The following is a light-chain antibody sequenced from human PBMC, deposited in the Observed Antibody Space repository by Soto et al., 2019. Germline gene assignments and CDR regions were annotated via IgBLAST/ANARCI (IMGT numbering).Light chain of an antibody. CDR1: QSISNS. J-gene: IGKJ1*01. CDR2: DAS. V-gene: IGKV1-5*01. CDR3: QQYGGFSRT. Sequence: IPVTQSPSTLSASVGDRVTITCRASQSISNSLAWYHQKPGTAPKLLIYDASNLERGVPSRFSGSGSGTEFTLTISSLQPDDFATYYCQQYGGFSRTFGQGTKVDI.